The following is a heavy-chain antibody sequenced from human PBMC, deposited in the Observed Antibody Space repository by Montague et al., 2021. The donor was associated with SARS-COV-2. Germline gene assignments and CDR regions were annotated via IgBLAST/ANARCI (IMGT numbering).Heavy chain of an antibody. CDR1: GFTFSSYS. D-gene: IGHD6-19*01. CDR3: ARDLGGGWYPNFDY. CDR2: ISSSSSYI. J-gene: IGHJ4*02. Sequence: SLRLSCAASGFTFSSYSMNWVRQAPGKGLEWVSSISSSSSYIYYADSVKGRFTIPRDYAKNSLYLQMNSLRAEDTAVYYCARDLGGGWYPNFDYWGQGTLGTVSS. V-gene: IGHV3-21*01.